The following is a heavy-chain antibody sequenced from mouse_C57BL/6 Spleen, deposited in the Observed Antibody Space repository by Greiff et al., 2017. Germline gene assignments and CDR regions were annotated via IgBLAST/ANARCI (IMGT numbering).Heavy chain of an antibody. D-gene: IGHD1-1*01. J-gene: IGHJ1*03. CDR1: GYTFTSYW. Sequence: QVQLKQPGAELVKPGASVKLSCKASGYTFTSYWMHWVKQRPGQGLEWIGMIHPNSGSTNYNEKFKSKATLTVDKSSSTAYMQLSSLTSEDSAVYACSRSITTVVANGYVDVWGTGTTVTVSS. CDR3: SRSITTVVANGYVDV. CDR2: IHPNSGST. V-gene: IGHV1-64*01.